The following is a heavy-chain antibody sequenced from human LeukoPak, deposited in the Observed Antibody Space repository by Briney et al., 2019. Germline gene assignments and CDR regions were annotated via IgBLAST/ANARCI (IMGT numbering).Heavy chain of an antibody. D-gene: IGHD6-19*01. V-gene: IGHV4-59*12. CDR3: ATRYSSGWLENAFDI. Sequence: SETLSLTCTVSRGSISGYSWSWIRQSPGGGLEWIGYIYYSGSTNYNPSLKSRVTISVDTSKNQFSLKLSSVTAADTAVYYCATRYSSGWLENAFDIWGQGTMVTVSS. CDR2: IYYSGST. CDR1: RGSISGYS. J-gene: IGHJ3*02.